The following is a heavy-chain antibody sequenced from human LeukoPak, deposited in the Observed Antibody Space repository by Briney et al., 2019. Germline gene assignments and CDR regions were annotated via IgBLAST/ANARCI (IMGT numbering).Heavy chain of an antibody. CDR3: ARTCSSTSCSDFDY. V-gene: IGHV1-8*03. CDR1: GYTFTSYD. D-gene: IGHD2-2*01. CDR2: MNPNSGNT. J-gene: IGHJ4*02. Sequence: GASVKVSCKDSGYTFTSYDINWVRQATGQGLKWMGWMNPNSGNTGYAQKFQGRVTITRNTSISTAYMELSSLTSQDTAVYYCARTCSSTSCSDFDYWGQGTLVTVSS.